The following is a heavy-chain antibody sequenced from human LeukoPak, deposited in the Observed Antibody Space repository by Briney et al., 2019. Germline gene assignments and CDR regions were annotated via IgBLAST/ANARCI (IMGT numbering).Heavy chain of an antibody. Sequence: ASVKVSCKASGYTFTGYYMHWVRQAPGQGLEWMGWLNPNSGGTSYAQKFQGWVTMTRDTSISTAYMELSRLRSDDTAVYYCAKEIGKWELPFDYWGQGTLVTVSS. J-gene: IGHJ4*02. CDR3: AKEIGKWELPFDY. D-gene: IGHD1-26*01. CDR1: GYTFTGYY. CDR2: LNPNSGGT. V-gene: IGHV1-2*04.